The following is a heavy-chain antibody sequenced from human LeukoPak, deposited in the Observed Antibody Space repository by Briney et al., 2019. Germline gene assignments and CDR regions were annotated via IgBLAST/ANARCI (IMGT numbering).Heavy chain of an antibody. V-gene: IGHV3-23*01. Sequence: GGSLRLSCAASGFTFRNFAMGWVRQSPGKGLEWVSVISAGDGDNPYYADSVKGRFSISRDNSNYTLHLQMNSLRVEDTAVFYCAKFKGHYYYDSGGFCDNWGQGTLVTVSS. D-gene: IGHD3-22*01. CDR1: GFTFRNFA. J-gene: IGHJ4*02. CDR3: AKFKGHYYYDSGGFCDN. CDR2: ISAGDGDNP.